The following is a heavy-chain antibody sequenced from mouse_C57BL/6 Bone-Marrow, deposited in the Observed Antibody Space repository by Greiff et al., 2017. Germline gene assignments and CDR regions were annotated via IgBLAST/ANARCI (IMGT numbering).Heavy chain of an antibody. CDR3: GRHNSFYWYVDV. CDR2: ISSGGSYT. Sequence: EVQVVESGGDLVKPGGSLKLSCAASGFTFSSYGMPWVRQTPDKRLEWVATISSGGSYTYYPDSVKGRFTISRDNAKNTLYLQMSSLTSEDTAMFYGGRHNSFYWYVDVWGTGTTVTVSS. V-gene: IGHV5-6*01. CDR1: GFTFSSYG. D-gene: IGHD2-12*01. J-gene: IGHJ1*03.